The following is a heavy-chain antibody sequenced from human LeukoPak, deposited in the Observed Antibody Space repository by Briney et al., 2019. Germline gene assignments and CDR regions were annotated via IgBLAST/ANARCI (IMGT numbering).Heavy chain of an antibody. D-gene: IGHD4-23*01. CDR1: GASISSYY. Sequence: SETLSLTCTVSGASISSYYWSWIRQPPGKGLEWIGYIYYSGSTNYNPSLKSRVTISVDTSKNQFSLMLSSVTAADTAVYYCARRTVVLDYWGQGALVTVSS. CDR3: ARRTVVLDY. CDR2: IYYSGST. J-gene: IGHJ4*02. V-gene: IGHV4-59*08.